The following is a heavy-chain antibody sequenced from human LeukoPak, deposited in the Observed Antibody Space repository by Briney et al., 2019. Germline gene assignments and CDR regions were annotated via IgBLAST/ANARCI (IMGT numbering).Heavy chain of an antibody. V-gene: IGHV1-18*01. J-gene: IGHJ4*02. CDR2: ISAYNGNT. CDR3: ARYIAAAGHNY. Sequence: ASVKISCKASGYTFTSYGISWVRHAPGQGLEWMGWISAYNGNTNYAQKLQGRVTMTTDTSTSTAYKELRSLRSDDTAVYNCARYIAAAGHNYWGQGTLVTVSS. CDR1: GYTFTSYG. D-gene: IGHD6-13*01.